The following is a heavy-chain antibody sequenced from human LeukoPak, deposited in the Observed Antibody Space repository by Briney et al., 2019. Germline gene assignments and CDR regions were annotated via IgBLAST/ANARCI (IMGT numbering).Heavy chain of an antibody. CDR1: GFTLSDYY. J-gene: IGHJ4*02. CDR2: ISSSGSTI. D-gene: IGHD3-22*01. CDR3: ARVGDSSGYWWYYFDY. Sequence: GGSLRLSCAASGFTLSDYYMSWIRQAPGKGLEWVSYISSSGSTIYYADSVKGRFTISRENAKNSLYLQMNSLRAEDTAVYYCARVGDSSGYWWYYFDYWGQGTLVTVSS. V-gene: IGHV3-11*01.